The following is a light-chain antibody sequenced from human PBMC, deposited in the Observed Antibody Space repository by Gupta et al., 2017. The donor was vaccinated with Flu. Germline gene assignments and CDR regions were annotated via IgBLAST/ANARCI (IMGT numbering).Light chain of an antibody. CDR2: WAS. J-gene: IGKJ2*01. Sequence: DIVMTQSPDSLAVSLGERATINCKSSQSGLYSYNNKDYLAWYQQRPGQPPKLPIYWASARESGVPDRFSGSGSGTDFTLTISSLQAEDVAIYYCHQDDSGPYTFGEGTAVEIK. CDR1: QSGLYSYNNKDY. CDR3: HQDDSGPYT. V-gene: IGKV4-1*01.